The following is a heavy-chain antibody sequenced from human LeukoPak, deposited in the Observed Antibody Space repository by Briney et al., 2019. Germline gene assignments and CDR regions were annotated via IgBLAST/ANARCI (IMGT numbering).Heavy chain of an antibody. D-gene: IGHD6-13*01. CDR2: IYSGGST. J-gene: IGHJ6*02. CDR1: GFTVSSNY. CDR3: ARDGHSSSWDRDLDYYYGMDV. Sequence: GGSLRLSCAASGFTVSSNYMSWVRQAPGKGLEWVSVIYSGGSTYYADSVKGRFTISRDNSKNTLYLQMNSLRAEDTAVYYCARDGHSSSWDRDLDYYYGMDVWGQGTTVTVS. V-gene: IGHV3-53*01.